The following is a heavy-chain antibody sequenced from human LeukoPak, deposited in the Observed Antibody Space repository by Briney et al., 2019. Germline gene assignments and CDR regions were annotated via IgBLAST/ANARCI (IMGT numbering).Heavy chain of an antibody. CDR1: GGSISSYY. Sequence: SETLSPTCTVSGGSISSYYWSWIRQPPGKGLEWIGYIYYSGSTKYNPSLKSRVSISVDTSKNQFSLKLSSVTAADTAVYYCAGGLLPENDAFDIWGQGTMVTVSS. D-gene: IGHD3-22*01. J-gene: IGHJ3*02. CDR2: IYYSGST. V-gene: IGHV4-59*01. CDR3: AGGLLPENDAFDI.